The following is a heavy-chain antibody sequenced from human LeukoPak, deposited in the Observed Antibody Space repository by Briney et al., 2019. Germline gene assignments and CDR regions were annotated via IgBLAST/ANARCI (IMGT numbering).Heavy chain of an antibody. Sequence: SETLSLTCTVSGGSISSYYWSWIRQPPGKGLEWIGYVYYSGRTNYNPYLKSRVTISVDTSKNQFSLKLSSVTAADTAVYYCARTFSESYYYYGMDVWGQGTTVTVSS. J-gene: IGHJ6*02. V-gene: IGHV4-59*01. D-gene: IGHD1-26*01. CDR2: VYYSGRT. CDR1: GGSISSYY. CDR3: ARTFSESYYYYGMDV.